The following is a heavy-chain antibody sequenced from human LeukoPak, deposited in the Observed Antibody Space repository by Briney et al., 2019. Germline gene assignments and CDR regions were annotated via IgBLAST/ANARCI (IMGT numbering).Heavy chain of an antibody. CDR1: VYTFTSYY. CDR3: ATEMATIKAFDY. J-gene: IGHJ4*02. D-gene: IGHD5-24*01. Sequence: GASVTVSCTASVYTFTSYYMHWVRQAPGQGLEWMGIINPSGGSTSYAQKFQGRVTMTRDTSTSTVYMELSSLRSEDTAVYYCATEMATIKAFDYWGQGTLVTVSS. CDR2: INPSGGST. V-gene: IGHV1-46*01.